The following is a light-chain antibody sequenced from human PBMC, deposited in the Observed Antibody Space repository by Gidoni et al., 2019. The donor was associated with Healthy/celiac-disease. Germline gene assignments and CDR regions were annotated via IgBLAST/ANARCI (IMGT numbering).Light chain of an antibody. J-gene: IGKJ1*01. CDR2: DAS. Sequence: EVVLTQSPATLSLSPGERATLSCRASQSVSSYLAWYQQKPGQAPRLLIYDASTRATGIPARFSGSGSGTDFTLTISSLEPEDFAVYYCQQRSNWWTFGQXTKVEIK. CDR3: QQRSNWWT. V-gene: IGKV3-11*01. CDR1: QSVSSY.